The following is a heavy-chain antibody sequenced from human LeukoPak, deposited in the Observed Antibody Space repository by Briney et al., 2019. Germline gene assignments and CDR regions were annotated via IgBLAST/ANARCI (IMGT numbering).Heavy chain of an antibody. V-gene: IGHV3-30*04. J-gene: IGHJ3*02. CDR2: ISYDGSNK. D-gene: IGHD3-10*01. CDR1: GFTFSSYA. Sequence: GGSLRLSCAASGFTFSSYAMHWVRQAPGKGLEWVAVISYDGSNKYYADSVKGRFTISRDNSKNTLYLQMNSLRAEDTAVYYCARIRWLLRFGAFDIWGQGTMVTVSS. CDR3: ARIRWLLRFGAFDI.